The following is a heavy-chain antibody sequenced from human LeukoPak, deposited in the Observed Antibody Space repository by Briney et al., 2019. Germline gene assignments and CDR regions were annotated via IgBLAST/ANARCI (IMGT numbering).Heavy chain of an antibody. CDR1: GGTFSSYA. V-gene: IGHV1-69*04. D-gene: IGHD6-13*01. CDR2: ITPIRAIT. CDR3: AKEITVSAAGSNWFDP. Sequence: SVKVSCKASGGTFSSYAITWVRQAPGQELEWMGRITPIRAITKYAQKFQGRVTITADKSTSTAYMELSSLRSEDTAVYYCAKEITVSAAGSNWFDPWGQGTLVTVSS. J-gene: IGHJ5*02.